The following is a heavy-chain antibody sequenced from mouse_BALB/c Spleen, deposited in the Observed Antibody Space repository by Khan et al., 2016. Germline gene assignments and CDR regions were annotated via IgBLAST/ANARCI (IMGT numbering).Heavy chain of an antibody. CDR2: INSNGGST. J-gene: IGHJ2*01. Sequence: EVELVESGGGLVQPGGSLKLSCAASGFTFSTYGMSWVRQTPDKRLELVATINSNGGSTYYTDSVKGRFTIPRDNAKNNLYLQMSSLKSEDTAMYYCARKNYSYYFDYWGQGTTLTVSS. CDR1: GFTFSTYG. CDR3: ARKNYSYYFDY. V-gene: IGHV5-6-3*01. D-gene: IGHD2-12*01.